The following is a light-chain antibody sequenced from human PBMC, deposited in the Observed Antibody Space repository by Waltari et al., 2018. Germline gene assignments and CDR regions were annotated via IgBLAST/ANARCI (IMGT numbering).Light chain of an antibody. CDR3: YQHSSGYT. CDR1: QSVSSY. Sequence: VILTQSQATLSLSPGERATLSCMASQSVSSYLAWYQQKPGQAPRLLIHSASSRATGIPDRFSGSGSGTEFTLTISSLEPEDVGVYHCYQHSSGYTFGPGTKLDIK. V-gene: IGKV3-11*01. J-gene: IGKJ3*01. CDR2: SAS.